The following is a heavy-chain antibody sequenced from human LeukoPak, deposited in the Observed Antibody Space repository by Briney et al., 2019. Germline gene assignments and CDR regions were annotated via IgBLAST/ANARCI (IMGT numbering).Heavy chain of an antibody. J-gene: IGHJ4*02. V-gene: IGHV4-34*01. CDR1: GGSFSGYN. Sequence: PSETLSLTCAVFGGSFSGYNWNWLRQSPRTGLEWIGEINDSGSTKYNPSLRSRVTISLDTSKNQFSLKLTSVTAADTAVYYCARGVYTEISTIMGHFDCWGRGTLVTVSS. CDR2: INDSGST. CDR3: ARGVYTEISTIMGHFDC. D-gene: IGHD5-24*01.